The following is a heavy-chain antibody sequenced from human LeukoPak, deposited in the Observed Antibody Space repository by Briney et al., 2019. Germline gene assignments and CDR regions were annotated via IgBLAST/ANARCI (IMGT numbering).Heavy chain of an antibody. CDR3: TSGYSSGPDAFDI. V-gene: IGHV3-15*01. Sequence: GGSLRLSCAASGFTFSNSSMNWVRQAPGKGLEWVGRIKSKTDGGTTDYAAPVKGRFTISRDDSKNTLYLQMNSLKTEDTAVYYCTSGYSSGPDAFDIWGQGTMVTVSS. D-gene: IGHD6-19*01. CDR2: IKSKTDGGTT. J-gene: IGHJ3*02. CDR1: GFTFSNSS.